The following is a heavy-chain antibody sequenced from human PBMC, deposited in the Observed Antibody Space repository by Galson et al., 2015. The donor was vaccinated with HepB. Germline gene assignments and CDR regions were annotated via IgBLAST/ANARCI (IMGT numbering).Heavy chain of an antibody. CDR3: ARELQRPEHYHDSSGYTYYYYGMDV. CDR1: GYTFTGYY. J-gene: IGHJ6*02. D-gene: IGHD3-22*01. CDR2: INPNSGGT. Sequence: SVKVSCKASGYTFTGYYMHWVRQAPGQGLEWMGWINPNSGGTNYAQKFQGWVTMTRDTSISTAYMELSRLRSDDTAVYYCARELQRPEHYHDSSGYTYYYYGMDVWGQGTTVTVSS. V-gene: IGHV1-2*04.